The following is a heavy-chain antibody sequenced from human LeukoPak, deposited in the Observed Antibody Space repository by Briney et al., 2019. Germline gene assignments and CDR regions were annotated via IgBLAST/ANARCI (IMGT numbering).Heavy chain of an antibody. CDR1: GGSISSGSYY. V-gene: IGHV4-61*02. D-gene: IGHD3-3*01. CDR2: FYTGGNT. Sequence: SQTLSLTCTVSGGSISSGSYYWSWIRQPAGKGLEWIGRFYTGGNTNYNPSLKSRVIISVDTSKNQFSLKLNSVTAADTAVYYCARSPYYDFWSGYPYFDYWGQGTLVTVSS. J-gene: IGHJ4*02. CDR3: ARSPYYDFWSGYPYFDY.